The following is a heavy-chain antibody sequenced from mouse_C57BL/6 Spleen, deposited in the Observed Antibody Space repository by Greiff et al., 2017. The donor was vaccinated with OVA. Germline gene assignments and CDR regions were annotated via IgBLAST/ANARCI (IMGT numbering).Heavy chain of an antibody. D-gene: IGHD2-4*01. J-gene: IGHJ4*01. CDR2: ILPGSGST. CDR3: ARSSSYDYLYYYAMDY. V-gene: IGHV1-9*01. CDR1: GYTFTGYW. Sequence: QVQLQQSGAELMKPGASVKLSCKATGYTFTGYWIEWVKQRPGHGLEWIGEILPGSGSTNYNEKFKGKATFTADTSSNTAYMQLSSLTTEDSAIYYCARSSSYDYLYYYAMDYWGQGTSVTVSS.